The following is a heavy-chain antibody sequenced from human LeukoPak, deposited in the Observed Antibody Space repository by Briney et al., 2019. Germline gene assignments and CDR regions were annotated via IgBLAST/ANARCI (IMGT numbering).Heavy chain of an antibody. D-gene: IGHD1-26*01. Sequence: GGSLRLSCAASGFTFSDYYMNWIRQAPGKGLEWVSYIISSGSTLYYADSVKGRFTISRDNAKNSLYLQMNSLRAEDTAVYYCARVPSGRSYYGGWFDPWGQGTLVTVSS. CDR3: ARVPSGRSYYGGWFDP. J-gene: IGHJ5*02. CDR2: IISSGSTL. CDR1: GFTFSDYY. V-gene: IGHV3-11*04.